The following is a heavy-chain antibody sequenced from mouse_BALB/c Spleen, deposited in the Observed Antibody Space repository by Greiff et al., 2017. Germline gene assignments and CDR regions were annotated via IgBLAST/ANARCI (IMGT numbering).Heavy chain of an antibody. Sequence: EVKLMESGGGLVKPGGSLKLSCAASGFTFSSYTMSWVRQTPEKRLEWVATISSGGSYTYYPDSVKGRFTISRDNAKNTLYLQMSSLKSEDTAMYYCTRDHPTAYHFDYWGQGTTLTVSS. J-gene: IGHJ2*01. V-gene: IGHV5-6-4*01. CDR3: TRDHPTAYHFDY. D-gene: IGHD1-2*01. CDR1: GFTFSSYT. CDR2: ISSGGSYT.